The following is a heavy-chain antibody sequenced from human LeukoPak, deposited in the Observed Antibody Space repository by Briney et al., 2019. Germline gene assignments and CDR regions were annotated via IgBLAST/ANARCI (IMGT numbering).Heavy chain of an antibody. J-gene: IGHJ1*01. D-gene: IGHD3-22*01. CDR2: ISSDGSST. CDR1: GFTFSSYW. Sequence: GGSLRLSCAASGFTFSSYWMHWVRQAPGKGLVWVSRISSDGSSTSYADSVKGRFTISRDNAKSSLYLQMNSLRADDTAVYYCATSRGYFFRWFQHWGQGTLVTVSS. V-gene: IGHV3-74*01. CDR3: ATSRGYFFRWFQH.